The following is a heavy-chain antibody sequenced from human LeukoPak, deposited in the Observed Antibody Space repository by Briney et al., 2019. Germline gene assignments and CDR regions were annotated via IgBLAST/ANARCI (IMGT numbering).Heavy chain of an antibody. Sequence: ASVKVSCKASGYTFTVYYMHWVRQAPGQGLEWMGWINPNSGGTNYAQKFQGRVTMTRDTSTSTVYMELSSLRSEDTAVYYCARDGGSYYSYAFDIWGQGTMVTVSS. J-gene: IGHJ3*02. CDR2: INPNSGGT. CDR3: ARDGGSYYSYAFDI. V-gene: IGHV1-2*02. D-gene: IGHD1-26*01. CDR1: GYTFTVYY.